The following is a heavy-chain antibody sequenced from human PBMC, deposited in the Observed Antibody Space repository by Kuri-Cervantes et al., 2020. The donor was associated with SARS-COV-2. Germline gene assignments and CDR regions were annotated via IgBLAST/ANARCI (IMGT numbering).Heavy chain of an antibody. CDR2: LYTGGSS. D-gene: IGHD3-9*01. V-gene: IGHV3-53*01. J-gene: IGHJ6*02. CDR3: TRDPSTGWSRYFYGMDV. Sequence: GGSLRLSCVASGFTVSSNYMSWVRQAPGRGLEWVSVLYTGGSSHYADSVKGQFTISRDNSKNTLYLQMNSLRVEDTAVYYCTRDPSTGWSRYFYGMDVWGQGTAVTVSS. CDR1: GFTVSSNY.